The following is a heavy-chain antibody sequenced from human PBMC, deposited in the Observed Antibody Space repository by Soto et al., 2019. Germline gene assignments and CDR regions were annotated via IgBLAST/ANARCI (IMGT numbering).Heavy chain of an antibody. CDR1: GFTVSSNY. V-gene: IGHV3-53*01. J-gene: IGHJ3*02. CDR3: ARDHNWGNAFDI. CDR2: IYSGGST. Sequence: GGSLRLSCAASGFTVSSNYMSWVRQAPGKGLECVSVIYSGGSTYYADSVKGRFTISRDNSKNTLYLQMNSLRAEDTAVYYGARDHNWGNAFDIWGQGTMVTVSS. D-gene: IGHD7-27*01.